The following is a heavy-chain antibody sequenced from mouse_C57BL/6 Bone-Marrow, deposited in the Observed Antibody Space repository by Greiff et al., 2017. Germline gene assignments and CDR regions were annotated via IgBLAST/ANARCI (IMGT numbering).Heavy chain of an antibody. D-gene: IGHD2-12*01. Sequence: VQVVESGPELVKPGASVKISCKASGYSFTSYYIHWVKQRPGQGLEWIGWIYPGSGNTKYNEKFKGKATLTADTSSSTAYMQLSSLTSDDSAVYYCATAYYISSFAYWGQGTLVTVSA. V-gene: IGHV1-66*01. CDR1: GYSFTSYY. CDR3: ATAYYISSFAY. CDR2: IYPGSGNT. J-gene: IGHJ3*01.